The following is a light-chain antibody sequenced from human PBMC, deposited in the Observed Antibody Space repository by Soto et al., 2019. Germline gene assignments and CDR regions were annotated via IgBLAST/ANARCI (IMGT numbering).Light chain of an antibody. CDR3: SAWDDSLSGPV. CDR1: SSNIGSNY. V-gene: IGLV1-47*03. CDR2: RND. Sequence: QSVLTQPPSASGTPGQRVTISCSGSSSNIGSNYVYWYRQLPGTAPNVLIYRNDERPSGVPDRFSGSKSGSSASLAISGLWSEDEADYYCSAWDDSLSGPVFGRGTKLTVL. J-gene: IGLJ3*02.